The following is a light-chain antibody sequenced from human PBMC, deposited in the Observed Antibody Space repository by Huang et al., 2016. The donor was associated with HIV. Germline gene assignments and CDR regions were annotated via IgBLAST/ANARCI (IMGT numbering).Light chain of an antibody. V-gene: IGKV3-15*01. CDR2: GTS. J-gene: IGKJ4*01. CDR1: PSVGYN. Sequence: EIVMTQSPDTLSVSPGERATLSCRASPSVGYNLAWYQQKPGQAPRLLVHGTSASATGVPAWFRGSGSGREFTLTISSLQSEDFALYYCQQYNQWPPLTFGGGTRVDIK. CDR3: QQYNQWPPLT.